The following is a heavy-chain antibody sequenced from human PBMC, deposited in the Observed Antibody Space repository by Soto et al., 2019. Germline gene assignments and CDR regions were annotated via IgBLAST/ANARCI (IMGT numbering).Heavy chain of an antibody. CDR1: GYTFTSYA. D-gene: IGHD5-12*01. CDR2: INAGNGNT. Sequence: ASVKVSCKASGYTFTSYAMHWVRQAPGQGLEWMGWINAGNGNTKYSQKFRGRVAITRDTSASTAYMELSSLRSEDTAVYYCARDSVFQARWLQPFGYWGQGTLVTVSS. V-gene: IGHV1-3*01. CDR3: ARDSVFQARWLQPFGY. J-gene: IGHJ4*02.